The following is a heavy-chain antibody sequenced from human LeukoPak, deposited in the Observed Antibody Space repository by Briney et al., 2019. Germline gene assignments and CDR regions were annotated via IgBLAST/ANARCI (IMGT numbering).Heavy chain of an antibody. CDR3: AKDRCSNGVGCYYYYMDV. D-gene: IGHD2-8*01. Sequence: GGSLRLSCAASGFTFSNYWMHWVRQAPGKGLEWVGYIQYDGSNEQYADSVKGRFSISRDSSKNILYLQMNSLRAEDTAVYYCAKDRCSNGVGCYYYYMDVWGKGTTVTISS. CDR1: GFTFSNYW. J-gene: IGHJ6*03. V-gene: IGHV3-30*02. CDR2: IQYDGSNE.